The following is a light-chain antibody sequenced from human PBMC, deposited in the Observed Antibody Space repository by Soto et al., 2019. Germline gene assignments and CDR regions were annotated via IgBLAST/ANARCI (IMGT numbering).Light chain of an antibody. J-gene: IGLJ3*02. CDR3: QSYDSSLGDWV. V-gene: IGLV1-40*01. CDR1: SSSFGAGYD. Sequence: QSVLTQPPSVSGAPGQRVTISCTGSSSSFGAGYDVHWYQHLPGTAPKLLIYENSNRPSGVPDRFSGSISGTSASLAITGLQAEDEADYYCQSYDSSLGDWVFGGGTKLTVL. CDR2: ENS.